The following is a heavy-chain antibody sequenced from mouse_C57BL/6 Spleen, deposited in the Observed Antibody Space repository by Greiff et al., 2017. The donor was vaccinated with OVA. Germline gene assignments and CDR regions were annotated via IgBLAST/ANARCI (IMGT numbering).Heavy chain of an antibody. CDR1: GFTFSDYG. D-gene: IGHD2-5*01. CDR3: ATYSNYYAMDY. J-gene: IGHJ4*01. Sequence: EVKVVESGGGLVKPGGSLKLSCAASGFTFSDYGMHWVRQAPEKGLEWVAYISSGSSTIYYADTVKGRFTISRDNAKNTLFLQMTSLRSEDTAMYYCATYSNYYAMDYWGQGTSVTVSS. V-gene: IGHV5-17*01. CDR2: ISSGSSTI.